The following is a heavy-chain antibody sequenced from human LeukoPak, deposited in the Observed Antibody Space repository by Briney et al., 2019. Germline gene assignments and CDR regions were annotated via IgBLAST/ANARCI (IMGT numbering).Heavy chain of an antibody. Sequence: SETLSLTCTVSGGSISSGDYYWSWIRQPPGKGLEWIGYIYYSGSTYYNPSLKSRVTISVDTSKNQFSLKLSFVTAADTAVYYCASRVGATSWVDYWGQGTLVTVSS. D-gene: IGHD1-26*01. J-gene: IGHJ4*02. CDR3: ASRVGATSWVDY. V-gene: IGHV4-30-4*01. CDR2: IYYSGST. CDR1: GGSISSGDYY.